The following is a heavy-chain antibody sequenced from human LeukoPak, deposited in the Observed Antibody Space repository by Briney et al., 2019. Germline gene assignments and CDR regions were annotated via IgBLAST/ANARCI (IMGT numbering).Heavy chain of an antibody. D-gene: IGHD1-26*01. Sequence: SVKVSCKASGGTFSSYAISWVRQAPGQGLEWMGGIIPIFGTANYAQKFQGRVTITTDESTSTAYMELSSLRSEDTAVYYCARDARGPLGATPSYYYYYYYMDVWGKGTTVTVSS. CDR2: IIPIFGTA. V-gene: IGHV1-69*05. CDR1: GGTFSSYA. CDR3: ARDARGPLGATPSYYYYYYYMDV. J-gene: IGHJ6*03.